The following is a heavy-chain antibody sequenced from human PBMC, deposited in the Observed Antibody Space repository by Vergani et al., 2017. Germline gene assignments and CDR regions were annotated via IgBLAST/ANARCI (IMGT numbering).Heavy chain of an antibody. J-gene: IGHJ6*03. V-gene: IGHV4-34*01. CDR1: GGSFSGYY. CDR2: INHSGST. Sequence: QVQLQQWGAGLLKPSETLSLTCAVYGGSFSGYYWSWIRQPPGKGLEWIGEINHSGSTNYNPSLKSRVTISVDTSKNQFSLKLGSVTAADTAVYSCARCIEYQLLYYYYYDMDVWGKGTTVTVSS. D-gene: IGHD2-2*01. CDR3: ARCIEYQLLYYYYYDMDV.